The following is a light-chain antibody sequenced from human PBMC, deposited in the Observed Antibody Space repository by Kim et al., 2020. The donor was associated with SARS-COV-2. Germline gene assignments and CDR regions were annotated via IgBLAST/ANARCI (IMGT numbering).Light chain of an antibody. CDR1: QSLVHSDGNTY. CDR3: MQGTHWPYT. CDR2: TVS. J-gene: IGKJ2*01. V-gene: IGKV2-30*02. Sequence: EVVMVQSPLSLPVTLGQPASISCRSSQSLVHSDGNTYLNWFLQRPGQSPRRLIYTVSNRASGVPDRFSGSWSGTDFTLRIGRVEAEDFGVYYCMQGTHWPYTFGQGTKLEI.